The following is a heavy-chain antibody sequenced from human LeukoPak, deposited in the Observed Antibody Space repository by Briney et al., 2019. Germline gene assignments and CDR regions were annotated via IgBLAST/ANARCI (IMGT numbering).Heavy chain of an antibody. D-gene: IGHD2-2*01. CDR2: ISAYNGNT. Sequence: GASVKVSCKASGYTFTSYGISWVRQAPGQGLEWMGWISAYNGNTNYAQKLQGRVTMTTDTSTSTAYMELRSLRSDDTAVYYCARVALGVPAAIGWFDPWGQGTLVTVSS. J-gene: IGHJ5*02. V-gene: IGHV1-18*01. CDR3: ARVALGVPAAIGWFDP. CDR1: GYTFTSYG.